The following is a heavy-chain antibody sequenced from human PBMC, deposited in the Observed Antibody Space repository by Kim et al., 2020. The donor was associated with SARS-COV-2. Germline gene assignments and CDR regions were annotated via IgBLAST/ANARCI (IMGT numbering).Heavy chain of an antibody. D-gene: IGHD2-2*01. CDR3: AKGPSTSSPYYSEY. CDR2: TPGNGLST. V-gene: IGHV3-23*01. J-gene: IGHJ4*02. CDR1: GFTFSDYA. Sequence: GGSLRLSCAASGFTFSDYAMNWVRQAPGKGLEWVSSTPGNGLSTDYADSVRGRFTVSRDNSKNTLFLHMNSLRPEDTALYYCAKGPSTSSPYYSEYWGQGALVTVSS.